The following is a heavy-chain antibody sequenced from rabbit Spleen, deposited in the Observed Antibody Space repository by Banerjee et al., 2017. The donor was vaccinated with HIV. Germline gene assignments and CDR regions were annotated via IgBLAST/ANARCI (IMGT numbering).Heavy chain of an antibody. Sequence: QEELEESGGGLVKPEGSLTLTCKASGFSFSDRDVMCWVRQAPGKGLEWIACINIVTGRSVYASWAKGRFTMSRTSSTTVTLQMTGLTAADTATYFCARDLVDAIGWNFNLWGQGPWSPS. V-gene: IGHV1S45*01. CDR3: ARDLVDAIGWNFNL. D-gene: IGHD6-1*01. J-gene: IGHJ4*01. CDR2: INIVTGRS. CDR1: GFSFSDRDV.